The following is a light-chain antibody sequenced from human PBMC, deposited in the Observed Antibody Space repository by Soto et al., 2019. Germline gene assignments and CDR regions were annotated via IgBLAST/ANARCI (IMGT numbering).Light chain of an antibody. CDR2: GAS. CDR3: RQYTTSGWT. J-gene: IGKJ1*01. Sequence: PGKSAALGGLASQSIRDTLAWYQQRPGQAPRLLIYGASTRAPGFPSRFSDRGYGTDFTRIMCRLQCEDVLAYYGRQYTTSGWTCADGTKVDIK. CDR1: QSIRDT. V-gene: IGKV3-15*01.